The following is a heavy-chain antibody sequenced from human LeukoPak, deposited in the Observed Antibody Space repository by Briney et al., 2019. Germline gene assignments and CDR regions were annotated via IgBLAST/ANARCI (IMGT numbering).Heavy chain of an antibody. CDR3: ARHGKYFSGSHHFDY. V-gene: IGHV5-51*01. Sequence: GESLKISCTGSGYSFTSQWIGWVRQMPGKGLEWMGIIYPDDSDTRYSPSFQGQVTISADKSINTAYLQWSSLKASDTAMYYCARHGKYFSGSHHFDYWGRGTLVTVSS. CDR1: GYSFTSQW. CDR2: IYPDDSDT. D-gene: IGHD6-19*01. J-gene: IGHJ4*02.